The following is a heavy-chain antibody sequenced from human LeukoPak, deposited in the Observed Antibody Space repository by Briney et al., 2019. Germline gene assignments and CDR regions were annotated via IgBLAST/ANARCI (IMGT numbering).Heavy chain of an antibody. D-gene: IGHD3-22*01. J-gene: IGHJ4*02. V-gene: IGHV3-64*01. CDR2: ISSNGGST. Sequence: GGSLRLSCAASGFTFSSYAMHWVRQAPGKGLEYVSAISSNGGSTYYANSVKGRFTISRDNSKNTLYLQMGSLRAEDMAVYYCAGLVYDSSGYFDYWGQGTLVTVSS. CDR1: GFTFSSYA. CDR3: AGLVYDSSGYFDY.